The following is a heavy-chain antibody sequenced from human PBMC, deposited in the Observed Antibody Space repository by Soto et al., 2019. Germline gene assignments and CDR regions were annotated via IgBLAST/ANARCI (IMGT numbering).Heavy chain of an antibody. D-gene: IGHD1-1*01. V-gene: IGHV3-43D*04. CDR2: ITWDGGVT. Sequence: GGSLRLSCAASGFAFDGYAMHWVRQAPGKGLEWVSLITWDGGVTYYADSVKGRFTISRDNSKNSLYLQMNSLRAEDTALYYCAKCSLNWNTSVGMDVWGQGTTVTVSS. CDR1: GFAFDGYA. CDR3: AKCSLNWNTSVGMDV. J-gene: IGHJ6*02.